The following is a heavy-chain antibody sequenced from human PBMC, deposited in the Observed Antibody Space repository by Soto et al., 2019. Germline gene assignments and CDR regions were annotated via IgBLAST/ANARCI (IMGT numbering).Heavy chain of an antibody. D-gene: IGHD6-6*01. J-gene: IGHJ3*02. CDR1: GYTFTSYD. V-gene: IGHV1-8*01. CDR2: MNPNSGNT. CDR3: ARAGAGYSSSSKDDDAFDI. Sequence: QVQLVQSGAEVKKPGASVKVSCKASGYTFTSYDINWVRQATGQGLEWMGWMNPNSGNTGYAQKFQGRVTMIRNTSISTAYLELSSLRSEDTAVYYCARAGAGYSSSSKDDDAFDIWGQGTMVTVSS.